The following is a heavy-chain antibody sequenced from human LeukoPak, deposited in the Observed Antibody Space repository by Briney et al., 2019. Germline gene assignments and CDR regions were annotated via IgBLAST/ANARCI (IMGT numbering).Heavy chain of an antibody. Sequence: GESLKISCKGSGYSFTSYWIGWVRQMPGKGLEWMGIIYPGDSDTRYSPSFQGQVTIAADKSISTAYLQWSSLKASDTAMYYCARHVLGDARDGYNWWWFDPWGQGTLVTVSS. CDR3: ARHVLGDARDGYNWWWFDP. CDR2: IYPGDSDT. V-gene: IGHV5-51*01. CDR1: GYSFTSYW. J-gene: IGHJ5*02. D-gene: IGHD5-24*01.